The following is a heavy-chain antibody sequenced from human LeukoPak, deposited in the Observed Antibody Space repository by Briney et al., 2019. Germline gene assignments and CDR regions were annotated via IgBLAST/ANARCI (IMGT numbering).Heavy chain of an antibody. CDR2: ISGSGGST. V-gene: IGHV3-23*01. Sequence: GGCLRLSCAASGFTFSSYAMSWVRQAPGKGLEWVSAISGSGGSTYYADSVKGRFTISRDNSKNTLYLQMNSLRAEDTAVYYCAKDAPHYYDILTGYYAYFDYWGQGTLVTVSS. CDR1: GFTFSSYA. J-gene: IGHJ4*02. D-gene: IGHD3-9*01. CDR3: AKDAPHYYDILTGYYAYFDY.